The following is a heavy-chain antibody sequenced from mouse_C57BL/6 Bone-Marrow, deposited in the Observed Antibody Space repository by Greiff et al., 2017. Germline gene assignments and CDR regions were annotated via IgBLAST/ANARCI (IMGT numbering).Heavy chain of an antibody. Sequence: EVLLVESGGGLVQPGGSLKLSCAASGFTFSDYYMSWVRQTPEKRLEWVAYISNGGGSTYYPDTVKGRFTLSRDNAKNTLYLQMSRLKSEDTAMYYCARHRLVTSGDFDVWGTGTTVTVSS. V-gene: IGHV5-12*01. D-gene: IGHD2-12*01. CDR2: ISNGGGST. CDR3: ARHRLVTSGDFDV. J-gene: IGHJ1*03. CDR1: GFTFSDYY.